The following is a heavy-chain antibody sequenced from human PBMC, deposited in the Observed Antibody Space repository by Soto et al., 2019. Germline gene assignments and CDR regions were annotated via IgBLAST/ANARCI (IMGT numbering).Heavy chain of an antibody. CDR1: GYTFNDFG. V-gene: IGHV1-18*01. CDR2: IYSKAGKM. D-gene: IGHD2-15*01. CDR3: ARDIAFDIDY. Sequence: QVHLLQSGAEVQKPGASVKVSCKTSGYTFNDFGITWERQAPGLGLEWLGWIYSKAGKMNFAPKFQNRVIMTTDTSTSTAFMELTSLTFDDSAIYFCARDIAFDIDYWGQGTLVTVS. J-gene: IGHJ4*02.